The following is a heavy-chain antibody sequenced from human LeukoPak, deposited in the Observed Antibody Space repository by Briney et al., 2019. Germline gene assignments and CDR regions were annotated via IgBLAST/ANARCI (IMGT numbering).Heavy chain of an antibody. CDR1: GDSITSDTYY. D-gene: IGHD3-10*01. V-gene: IGHV4-39*01. Sequence: SETLSLTCTVSGDSITSDTYYWGWIRQPPGKELEWIGTIYYSGTTFYNPSLKSRVTISVDTSKNQLSLRLNSVTAADTAVYYCARRHYGSGYYPYYFDYWGQGTLVTVSS. J-gene: IGHJ4*02. CDR3: ARRHYGSGYYPYYFDY. CDR2: IYYSGTT.